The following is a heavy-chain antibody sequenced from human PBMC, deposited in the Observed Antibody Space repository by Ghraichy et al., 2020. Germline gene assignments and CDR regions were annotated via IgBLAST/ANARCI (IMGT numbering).Heavy chain of an antibody. CDR1: GGSFSGYY. CDR2: INHSGST. D-gene: IGHD6-6*01. J-gene: IGHJ5*02. Sequence: SETLSLTCAVYGGSFSGYYWSWIRQPPGKGLEWIGEINHSGSTNYNPSLKSRVTISVDTSKNQFSLKLSSVTAADTAVYYCARFKGNKIAARPGVYNWFDPWGQGTLVTVSS. V-gene: IGHV4-34*01. CDR3: ARFKGNKIAARPGVYNWFDP.